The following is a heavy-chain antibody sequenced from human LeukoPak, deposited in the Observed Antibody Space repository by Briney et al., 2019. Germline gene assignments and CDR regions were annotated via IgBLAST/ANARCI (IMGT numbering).Heavy chain of an antibody. Sequence: GGTLRLSCAASGITFSSYGMSWVRQAPGKGLEWVSRISSTGGTTSYADSVKGRFTISRDNSKNTLYLQMNSLRAEDTAIYYCAKNGDRGAYCTGGTCYPYFYYYMDVWGKGTTVTISS. D-gene: IGHD2-15*01. J-gene: IGHJ6*03. CDR2: ISSTGGTT. V-gene: IGHV3-23*01. CDR3: AKNGDRGAYCTGGTCYPYFYYYMDV. CDR1: GITFSSYG.